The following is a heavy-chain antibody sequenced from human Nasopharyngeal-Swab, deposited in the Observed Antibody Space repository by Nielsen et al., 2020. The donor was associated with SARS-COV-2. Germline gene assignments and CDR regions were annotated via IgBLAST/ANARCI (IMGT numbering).Heavy chain of an antibody. CDR3: ARGVVGNHDYVWGSYRYDNWFDP. J-gene: IGHJ5*02. D-gene: IGHD3-16*02. Sequence: WIRQPPGKGLEWIGYIYYSGSTNYNPSLKSRVTISVDTSKNQFSLKLSSVTAADTAVYYCARGVVGNHDYVWGSYRYDNWFDPWGQGTLVTVSS. V-gene: IGHV4-59*01. CDR2: IYYSGST.